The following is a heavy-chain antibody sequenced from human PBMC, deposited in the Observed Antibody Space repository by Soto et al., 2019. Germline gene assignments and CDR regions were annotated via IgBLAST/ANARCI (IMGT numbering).Heavy chain of an antibody. Sequence: GGSLRLSCAASGFTFGTYTMNWVRQAPGKGLEWVSALGGGGDTHYAESVKGRFTISRDYSKNILLLQMNSLRDEDSAIYYCTKDRHPDGIWTFDGWGKGTLVTVAS. J-gene: IGHJ4*02. CDR1: GFTFGTYT. V-gene: IGHV3-23*01. D-gene: IGHD3-9*01. CDR3: TKDRHPDGIWTFDG. CDR2: LGGGGDT.